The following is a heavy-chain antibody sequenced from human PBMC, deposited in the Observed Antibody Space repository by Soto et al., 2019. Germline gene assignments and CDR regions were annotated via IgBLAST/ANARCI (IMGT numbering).Heavy chain of an antibody. D-gene: IGHD2-15*01. J-gene: IGHJ5*02. V-gene: IGHV1-18*01. CDR1: GYTFTSYG. CDR2: ISGYNGDT. Sequence: ASVKVSCKASGYTFTSYGVSWVRQAPGQGLEWMGWISGYNGDTKYAQKLQGRVTMTTDTSTSTAYMELSSLKASDTAMYYCARSIYCSGGSCYNWFDPWGQGTLVTVSS. CDR3: ARSIYCSGGSCYNWFDP.